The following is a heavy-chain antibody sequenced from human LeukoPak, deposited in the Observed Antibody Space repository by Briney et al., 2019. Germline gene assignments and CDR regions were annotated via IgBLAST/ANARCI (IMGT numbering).Heavy chain of an antibody. D-gene: IGHD4-11*01. CDR1: GLTFSHYG. Sequence: GGSLRLSCAASGLTFSHYGMHWVRQTPGAGLEWVAVTWSDGSDKYYAKSVKGRFTISRDNSKTSLFLQMNSLRAEDTAVYYCAKDAQRGFDYSNSLQNWGQGILVTVSS. CDR3: AKDAQRGFDYSNSLQN. CDR2: TWSDGSDK. V-gene: IGHV3-33*06. J-gene: IGHJ1*01.